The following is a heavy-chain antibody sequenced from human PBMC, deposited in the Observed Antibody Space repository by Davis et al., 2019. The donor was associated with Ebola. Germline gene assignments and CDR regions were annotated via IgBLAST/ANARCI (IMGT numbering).Heavy chain of an antibody. J-gene: IGHJ6*02. D-gene: IGHD6-13*01. Sequence: MPSETLSLTCAVYGGSFSGYYWSWIRQPPGKGLEWIGEINHSGSTNYNPSLKSRVTISVDTSKNQFSLKLSSVTAADTAVYYCASVPGIAAAGYTYYYGMDVWGQGTTVTVSS. CDR1: GGSFSGYY. CDR2: INHSGST. CDR3: ASVPGIAAAGYTYYYGMDV. V-gene: IGHV4-34*01.